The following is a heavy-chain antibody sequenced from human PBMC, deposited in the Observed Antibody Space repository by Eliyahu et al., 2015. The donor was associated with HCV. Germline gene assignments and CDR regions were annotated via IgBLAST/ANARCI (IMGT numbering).Heavy chain of an antibody. CDR1: GFTFSSYV. D-gene: IGHD3-16*01. CDR2: IWYDGGNX. Sequence: QVQLVESGGGVVQPGRSLRLSCAASGFTFSSYVMHWVRQAPGKGLEWVALIWYDGGNXYYGDSVKGRFTISRDNSKNTLYLQMNSLRAEDTAVYYCARGVFEGRHYFDYWGQGTLVTVSS. CDR3: ARGVFEGRHYFDY. V-gene: IGHV3-33*08. J-gene: IGHJ4*02.